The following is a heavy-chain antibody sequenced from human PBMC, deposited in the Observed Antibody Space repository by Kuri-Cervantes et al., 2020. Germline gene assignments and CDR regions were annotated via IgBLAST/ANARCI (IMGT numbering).Heavy chain of an antibody. CDR1: GGSISSSSYY. J-gene: IGHJ4*02. CDR2: INWNGGST. D-gene: IGHD2-15*01. CDR3: ARDSQRGPRGGSCTDY. V-gene: IGHV3-20*04. Sequence: GGSLRLSCTVSGGSISSSSYYWGWVRQAPGKGLEWVSGINWNGGSTGYADSVKGRFTISRNNAKSSLYLQMNSLRAEDTAVYYCARDSQRGPRGGSCTDYWAREPWSPSPQ.